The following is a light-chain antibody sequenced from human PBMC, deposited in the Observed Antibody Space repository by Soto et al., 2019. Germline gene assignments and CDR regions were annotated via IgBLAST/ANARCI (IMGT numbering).Light chain of an antibody. V-gene: IGLV1-40*01. CDR1: SSNIGAGYD. CDR3: QSYDSGRSAWV. Sequence: QSVLTQPPSVSGAPGQRVTISCTGSSSNIGAGYDVHWYQQLPGTAPKLLIYGNSNRPSGVPDRFSGSKSGTSASLAITGLQDEDDADYYCQSYDSGRSAWVFGGGTKLTVL. J-gene: IGLJ3*02. CDR2: GNS.